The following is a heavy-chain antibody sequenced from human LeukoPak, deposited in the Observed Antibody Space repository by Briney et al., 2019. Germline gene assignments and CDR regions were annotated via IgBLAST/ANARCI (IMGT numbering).Heavy chain of an antibody. CDR1: GSTLSNYD. V-gene: IGHV3-13*01. CDR3: AKAVAGTHWFDP. Sequence: PGGSLRLSCAASGSTLSNYDMHWVRQATGKGLEWVSGIDIPGNTYYPDSVKGRFTMSRESAENSLYLQMNSLRAGDTAVYYCAKAVAGTHWFDPWGQGTLVIVSS. J-gene: IGHJ5*02. CDR2: IDIPGNT. D-gene: IGHD6-19*01.